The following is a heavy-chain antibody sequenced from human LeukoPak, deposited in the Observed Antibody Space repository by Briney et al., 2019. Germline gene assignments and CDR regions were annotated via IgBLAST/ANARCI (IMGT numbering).Heavy chain of an antibody. Sequence: SGGSQRLSCAASGFTFSSYAMSWVRQAPGKGLEWVSAISGSGDSTYYADSVKGRFTISRDNSKNTLYLQMNSLRADDTAVYYCAKARGYFDYWGQGTLVTVSS. J-gene: IGHJ4*02. CDR3: AKARGYFDY. D-gene: IGHD3-16*01. CDR1: GFTFSSYA. CDR2: ISGSGDST. V-gene: IGHV3-23*01.